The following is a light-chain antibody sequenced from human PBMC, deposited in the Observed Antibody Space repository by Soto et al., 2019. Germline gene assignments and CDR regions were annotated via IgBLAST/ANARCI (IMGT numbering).Light chain of an antibody. J-gene: IGKJ3*01. Sequence: EIVLTQSPGTLSLSPGERATLSCRASQSVSSSYLAWYQQKPGQAPRLLIYGAHSRATGIPDRFSGSGSGTDFTLTISRLEPEDFAVYYCQQYGSSLFTFGPGTKVDIK. CDR2: GAH. CDR3: QQYGSSLFT. V-gene: IGKV3-20*01. CDR1: QSVSSSY.